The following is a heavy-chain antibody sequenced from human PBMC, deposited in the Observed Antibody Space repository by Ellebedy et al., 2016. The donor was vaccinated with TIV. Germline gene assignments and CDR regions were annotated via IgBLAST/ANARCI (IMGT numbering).Heavy chain of an antibody. D-gene: IGHD1-1*01. CDR1: TFTFSSYW. CDR2: TDIDGSST. CDR3: ARGYLGIDY. V-gene: IGHV3-74*01. Sequence: PGGSLRLSCAASTFTFSSYWMHWVRQAPGKGLVWVSRTDIDGSSTNYADSVKGRFTISRDNAKNTLYLQMNSLRTEDTAVYYCARGYLGIDYWGQGTLVTVSS. J-gene: IGHJ4*02.